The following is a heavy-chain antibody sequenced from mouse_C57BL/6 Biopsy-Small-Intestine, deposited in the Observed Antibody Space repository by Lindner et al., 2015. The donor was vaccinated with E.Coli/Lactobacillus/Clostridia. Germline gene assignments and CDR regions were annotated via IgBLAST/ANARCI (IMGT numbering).Heavy chain of an antibody. V-gene: IGHV1-81*01. CDR1: GYTFTSYG. CDR2: IYPRSGNT. CDR3: AREATMVTTEDYYAMDY. D-gene: IGHD2-2*01. Sequence: QLQESGAELARPGASVKLSCKASGYTFTSYGISWVEQRTGQGLEWIGEIYPRSGNTYYNEKFKGKATLTADKSSSTAYMELRSLTSEDSAVYFCAREATMVTTEDYYAMDYWGQGTSVTVSS. J-gene: IGHJ4*01.